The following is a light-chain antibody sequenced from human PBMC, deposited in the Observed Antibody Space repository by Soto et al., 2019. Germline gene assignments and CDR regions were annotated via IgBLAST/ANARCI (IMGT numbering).Light chain of an antibody. CDR3: QQRSNWPLT. V-gene: IGKV3-11*01. CDR2: GAS. CDR1: QSISSH. Sequence: EIVLTQSPATLSLSPGERATLSCRASQSISSHLAWYQQKPGQAPRLLIYGASNRANGIPARFSGSESGTDFTLTISSLEPEDFAVYYCQQRSNWPLTFGGGTKVEI. J-gene: IGKJ4*01.